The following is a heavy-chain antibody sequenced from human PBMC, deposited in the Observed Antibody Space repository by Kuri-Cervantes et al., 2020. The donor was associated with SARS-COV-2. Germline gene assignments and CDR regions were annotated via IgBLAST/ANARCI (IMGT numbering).Heavy chain of an antibody. D-gene: IGHD3-22*01. Sequence: ASVKVSCKASGYTFTSYDINWVRQATGQGLEWMGWMNPNSGNTGYAQKFQGRVTITRDTSTSTVYMELSSLRSEDTAVYYCVRFRYYDSSRHASDIWGQGTMVTV. V-gene: IGHV1-8*03. CDR1: GYTFTSYD. J-gene: IGHJ3*02. CDR3: VRFRYYDSSRHASDI. CDR2: MNPNSGNT.